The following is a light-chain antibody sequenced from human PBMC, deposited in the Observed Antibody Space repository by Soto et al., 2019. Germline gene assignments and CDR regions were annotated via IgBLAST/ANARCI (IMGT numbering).Light chain of an antibody. J-gene: IGKJ5*01. CDR3: QKYSSVIT. V-gene: IGKV1-27*01. Sequence: DIQMTQSPSSLSASVGDRVTITCRASQGISNFLAWYQQKTGKVPKLLISAASTLQSGVPSRFSDSGSGTDFTLTITSLQPEDVATYYCQKYSSVITFGQGTRLEI. CDR2: AAS. CDR1: QGISNF.